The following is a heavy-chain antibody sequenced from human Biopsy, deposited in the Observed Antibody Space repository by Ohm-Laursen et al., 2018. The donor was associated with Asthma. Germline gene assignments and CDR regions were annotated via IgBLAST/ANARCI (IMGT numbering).Heavy chain of an antibody. CDR3: ARTFHFWSPYHAEHYQL. J-gene: IGHJ1*01. CDR2: IKHDGTEK. D-gene: IGHD3-3*02. Sequence: GSLRLSCSASGFTVSSNGMSWVRQVPGKGLEWVANIKHDGTEKNHVDSLKGRFTISRDNAKNSLYLQMNSLRAEDTAVYYCARTFHFWSPYHAEHYQLWGQGTLVTVPS. V-gene: IGHV3-7*01. CDR1: GFTVSSNG.